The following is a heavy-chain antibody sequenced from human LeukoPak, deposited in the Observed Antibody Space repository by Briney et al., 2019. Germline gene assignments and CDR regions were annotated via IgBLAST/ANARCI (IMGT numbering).Heavy chain of an antibody. D-gene: IGHD3-10*01. Sequence: PSETLSLTCTVSGVSISSYYWGWIRQPPGKGLEWIGSIYYSGSTYYNPSLKSRVTISVDTSKNQFSLKLSSVTAADTAVYYCALWFGELLDAYWGQGTLVTVSS. CDR2: IYYSGST. J-gene: IGHJ4*02. CDR3: ALWFGELLDAY. V-gene: IGHV4-39*07. CDR1: GVSISSYY.